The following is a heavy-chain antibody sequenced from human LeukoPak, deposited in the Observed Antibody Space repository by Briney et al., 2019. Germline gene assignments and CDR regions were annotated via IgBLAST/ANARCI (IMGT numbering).Heavy chain of an antibody. CDR2: VYYSGST. V-gene: IGHV4-39*01. D-gene: IGHD1-26*01. CDR3: ARGAGTIVDSDAFAI. CDR1: GDSISSNNFY. J-gene: IGHJ3*02. Sequence: SETLSLTCTVSGDSISSNNFYWDWIRQPPGKGLEWIGRVYYSGSTYYNPSLKSRLTRSVDPSRNQFSLGLSSVTAAATTVYYCARGAGTIVDSDAFAIWGQGPMVTVSS.